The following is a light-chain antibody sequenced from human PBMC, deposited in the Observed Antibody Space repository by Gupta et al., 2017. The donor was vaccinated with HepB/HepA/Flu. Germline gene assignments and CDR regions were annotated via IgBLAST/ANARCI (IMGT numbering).Light chain of an antibody. Sequence: SYELTQLPAVSVSPGQTASSTCSGDEVGDKYACWYQQKPGPSPVLVIYQDSKRPSGIPERFSSSNSGNTAALTISGTQAMDEADYYCQAWGSSTVVFGGGTKLTVL. J-gene: IGLJ2*01. CDR1: EVGDKY. V-gene: IGLV3-1*01. CDR2: QDS. CDR3: QAWGSSTVV.